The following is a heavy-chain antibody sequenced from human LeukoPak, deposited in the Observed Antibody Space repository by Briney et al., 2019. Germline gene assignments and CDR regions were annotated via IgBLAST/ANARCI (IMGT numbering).Heavy chain of an antibody. Sequence: GGSLRLSCAASGFSFGSYGMHWVRQAPGKGLEWVAVIWYDGSNKYYADSVKGRFTISRDNSKNTLYLQMNSLRAEDTAVYYCASLGYCTNGVCWGQGTLVTVSS. J-gene: IGHJ4*02. CDR3: ASLGYCTNGVC. V-gene: IGHV3-33*01. CDR2: IWYDGSNK. D-gene: IGHD2-8*01. CDR1: GFSFGSYG.